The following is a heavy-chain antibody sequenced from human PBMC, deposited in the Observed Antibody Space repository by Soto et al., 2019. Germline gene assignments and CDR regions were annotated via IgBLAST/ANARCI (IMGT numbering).Heavy chain of an antibody. CDR1: GYTFTSYG. D-gene: IGHD3-9*01. J-gene: IGHJ3*02. Sequence: ASVKVSCKASGYTFTSYGISWVRQAPGQGLEWMGWISAHNGDTNYAQKFQGRLTVTTDTSTSTAYMELRSLRSDDTAVYLCARDQDPYYDILTGDPRPQDDGFEIWGERPMVTVS. V-gene: IGHV1-18*01. CDR2: ISAHNGDT. CDR3: ARDQDPYYDILTGDPRPQDDGFEI.